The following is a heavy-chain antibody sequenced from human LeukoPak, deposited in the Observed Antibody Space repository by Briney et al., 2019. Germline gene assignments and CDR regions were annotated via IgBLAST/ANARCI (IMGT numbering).Heavy chain of an antibody. D-gene: IGHD3-16*01. J-gene: IGHJ4*02. V-gene: IGHV1-2*04. CDR1: GYSFTDYY. CDR3: ARAGPLWSSDYIHPFDY. CDR2: INPNSGGT. Sequence: GASVKVSCKASGYSFTDYYMHWVRQAPGQGLEWMGWINPNSGGTNYAQKFQVWVTMTRDTSINTVYMELSRLGSDDTAVYYCARAGPLWSSDYIHPFDYWGQGNLVTVSS.